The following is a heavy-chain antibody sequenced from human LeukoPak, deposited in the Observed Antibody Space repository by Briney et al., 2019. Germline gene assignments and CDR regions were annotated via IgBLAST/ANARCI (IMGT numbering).Heavy chain of an antibody. D-gene: IGHD1-1*01. J-gene: IGHJ6*03. CDR2: TYYRSKWYN. CDR3: ARGVEPTIYYYYYYMDV. V-gene: IGHV6-1*01. CDR1: GDSVSSNSAA. Sequence: SQTLSLTCAISGDSVSSNSAAWNWIRQSPSRGLEWLGRTYYRSKWYNDYAVSVKSRITINPDTSKNQFSLQLNSVTPEDTAVYYCARGVEPTIYYYYYYMDVWGKGTTVTVSS.